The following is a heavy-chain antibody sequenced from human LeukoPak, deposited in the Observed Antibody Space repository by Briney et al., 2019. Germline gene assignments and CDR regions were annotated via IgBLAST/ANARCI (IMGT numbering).Heavy chain of an antibody. CDR3: ARGTTYYYDSSGYPYYFDY. V-gene: IGHV4-31*03. CDR1: GGSISSGGYY. D-gene: IGHD3-22*01. CDR2: IYYSGST. Sequence: SQTLSLTCTVSGGSISSGGYYWSWIRQHPGKGLEWIGYIYYSGSTYYNPSLKRRVTISVDTSKNQFSLKLSSVTAADTAVYYCARGTTYYYDSSGYPYYFDYWGQGTLVTVSS. J-gene: IGHJ4*02.